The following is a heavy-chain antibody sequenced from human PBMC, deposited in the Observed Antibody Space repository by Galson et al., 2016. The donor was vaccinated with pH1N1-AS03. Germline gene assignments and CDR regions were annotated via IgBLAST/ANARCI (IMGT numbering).Heavy chain of an antibody. CDR3: ARGVGRRDGYIWTSDAFDV. D-gene: IGHD5-24*01. CDR1: GFSLGSHE. V-gene: IGHV3-48*03. CDR2: ITADGTSR. J-gene: IGHJ3*01. Sequence: SLRLSCAASGFSLGSHEMNWVRQAPGKGLEWISYITADGTSRKYADSVRGRFTITRDNANNLVFLYMSSLTVEDTGRYYCARGVGRRDGYIWTSDAFDVWGRGTTVIVSA.